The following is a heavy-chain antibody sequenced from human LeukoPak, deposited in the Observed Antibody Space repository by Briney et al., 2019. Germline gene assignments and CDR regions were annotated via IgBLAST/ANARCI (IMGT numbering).Heavy chain of an antibody. Sequence: SETLSLTCIVSGGSISGYYWSWIRQPAGKGLEWIGRIYTSGSTNYNPSLKSRVTMSLDTSKNQFSLKLNSVTAADTAVYYCARDSLGITAVGTYWGQGTLVTVSS. D-gene: IGHD5-18*01. CDR2: IYTSGST. CDR3: ARDSLGITAVGTY. J-gene: IGHJ4*02. V-gene: IGHV4-4*07. CDR1: GGSISGYY.